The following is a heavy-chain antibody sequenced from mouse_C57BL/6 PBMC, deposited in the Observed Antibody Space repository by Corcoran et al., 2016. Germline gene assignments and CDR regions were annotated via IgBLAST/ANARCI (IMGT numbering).Heavy chain of an antibody. V-gene: IGHV9-3*01. J-gene: IGHJ1*03. D-gene: IGHD1-1*01. CDR1: GYTFTTYG. Sequence: QIQLVQYGPELKKPGETVKISCKASGYTFTTYGMSWVKQAPGKGSKWMGWINTYSGVPTYADDFKGRFAFSLETSASTAYLQINNLKNEDTATYFCASHYYGSSYWYFDVWGTGTTVTVSS. CDR2: INTYSGVP. CDR3: ASHYYGSSYWYFDV.